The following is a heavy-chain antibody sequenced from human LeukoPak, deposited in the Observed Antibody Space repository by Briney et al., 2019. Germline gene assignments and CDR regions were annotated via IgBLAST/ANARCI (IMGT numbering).Heavy chain of an antibody. J-gene: IGHJ6*03. CDR1: GFTFSSYT. V-gene: IGHV3-30*02. D-gene: IGHD3-10*01. CDR3: AKDSAFYYIDV. CDR2: IRYDGSTK. Sequence: GGSLRLSCAASGFTFSSYTMTWVRQAPGKGLEWVAFIRYDGSTKYYADSVRGRFTISRDNSKNTLYLQMNSLKGDDTAVYYCAKDSAFYYIDVWGKGTTVIISS.